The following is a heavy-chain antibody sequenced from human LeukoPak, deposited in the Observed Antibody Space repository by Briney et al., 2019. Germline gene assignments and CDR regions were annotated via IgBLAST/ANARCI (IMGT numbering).Heavy chain of an antibody. CDR3: ARNPVTTKYFDY. CDR1: GYTFTSYY. Sequence: ASVKVSCKAAGYTFTSYYMHWVRQAPGQGLEWMGIINPSGGSTRYAQKFQGRVTMTRDTSTSTVYMELSSLRSEDTAVYYCARNPVTTKYFDYWGQGTLVTVSS. D-gene: IGHD4-17*01. CDR2: INPSGGST. J-gene: IGHJ4*02. V-gene: IGHV1-46*01.